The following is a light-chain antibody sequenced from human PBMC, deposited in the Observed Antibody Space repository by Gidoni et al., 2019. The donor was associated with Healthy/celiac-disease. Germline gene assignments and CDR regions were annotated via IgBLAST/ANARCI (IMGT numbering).Light chain of an antibody. CDR2: AAS. CDR3: QQSYSTPPVT. J-gene: IGKJ4*01. Sequence: DIQMTQSPSSLSASVGDRVTITCRASQSISSYVNWYQQKPGKAPKLLIYAASSLQSGVPSRFSGSGSGTDFTLTISSLQPEDFATYDCQQSYSTPPVTFGGGTKVEIK. CDR1: QSISSY. V-gene: IGKV1-39*01.